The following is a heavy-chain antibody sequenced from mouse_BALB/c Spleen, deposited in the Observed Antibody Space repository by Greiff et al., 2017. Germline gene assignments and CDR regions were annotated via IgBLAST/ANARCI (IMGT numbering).Heavy chain of an antibody. Sequence: EVMLVESGGGLVKPGGSLKLSCAASGFTFSDYYMYWVRQTPEKRLEWVATISDGGSYTYYPDSVKGRFTISRDNAKNNLYLQMSSLKSEDTAMYYCARETTSWGFDYWGQGTTLTVSS. J-gene: IGHJ2*01. CDR2: ISDGGSYT. V-gene: IGHV5-4*02. D-gene: IGHD6-1*01. CDR1: GFTFSDYY. CDR3: ARETTSWGFDY.